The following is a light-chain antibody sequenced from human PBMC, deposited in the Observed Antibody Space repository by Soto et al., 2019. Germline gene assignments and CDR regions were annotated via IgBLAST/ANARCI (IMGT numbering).Light chain of an antibody. J-gene: IGLJ1*01. CDR3: CSYAGSYTYV. V-gene: IGLV2-11*01. CDR1: SSDVGGYDY. CDR2: DVS. Sequence: QSALTQPRSVSGSPGQSVTISCTGTSSDVGGYDYVSWYQQHPGKAPQLMIYDVSERPSGVPDRFSGSKSGNTASLTISGLQAEDEDDYYCCSYAGSYTYVFGTGTKVTVL.